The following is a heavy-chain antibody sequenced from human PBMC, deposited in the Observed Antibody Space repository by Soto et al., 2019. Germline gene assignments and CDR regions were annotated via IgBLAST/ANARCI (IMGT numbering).Heavy chain of an antibody. D-gene: IGHD2-2*01. CDR2: INPNSGGT. CDR1: GYTFTGYY. Sequence: GASVKVSCKASGYTFTGYYMHWVRQAPGQGLEWMGWINPNSGGTNYAQKFQGRVTMTRDTSISTAYMELSRLRSGDTAVYYCARDDAAAPSSWFDPWGQGTLVTVSS. J-gene: IGHJ5*02. CDR3: ARDDAAAPSSWFDP. V-gene: IGHV1-2*02.